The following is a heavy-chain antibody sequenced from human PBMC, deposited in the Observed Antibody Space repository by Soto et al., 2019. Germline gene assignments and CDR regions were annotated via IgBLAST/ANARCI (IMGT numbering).Heavy chain of an antibody. Sequence: QVHLVESRGGVVQPGGSLRLSCAASGFNFRGFTMHWVRQAPDKGLEWLSVISYAGDYKNYADSVRGRISISRDNSKNTLFLQMNSLRPDDTAVYFCAREPWGYSGSAKHFDYWGQGSLVIVSS. CDR2: ISYAGDYK. D-gene: IGHD6-25*01. J-gene: IGHJ4*02. V-gene: IGHV3-30-3*01. CDR1: GFNFRGFT. CDR3: AREPWGYSGSAKHFDY.